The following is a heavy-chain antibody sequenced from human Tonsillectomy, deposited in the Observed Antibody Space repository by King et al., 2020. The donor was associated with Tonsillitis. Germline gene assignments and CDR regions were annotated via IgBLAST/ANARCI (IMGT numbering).Heavy chain of an antibody. Sequence: VQLVQSGAEVKKPGESLKISCKGSGYSFTTYWIGWVRQMPGKGLEWMGIIYPVDSDTRYSPSFQGQVTISADKSISTAYLQWSSLKASDTAMYYCARRGRYDFWSGYYNEPFDYWGQGTLVTVSS. D-gene: IGHD3/OR15-3a*01. CDR1: GYSFTTYW. CDR2: IYPVDSDT. J-gene: IGHJ4*02. CDR3: ARRGRYDFWSGYYNEPFDY. V-gene: IGHV5-51*01.